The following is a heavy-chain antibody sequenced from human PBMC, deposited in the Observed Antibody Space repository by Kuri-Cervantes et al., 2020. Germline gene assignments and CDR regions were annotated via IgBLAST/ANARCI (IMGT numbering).Heavy chain of an antibody. J-gene: IGHJ4*02. CDR2: ISTYNGDT. Sequence: ATLTVSCMPSGYAFISYGIAWVRQAPGQGLEWMGWISTYNGDTNYAQKLQGRVTMTTDTSTSTAYMELRSLRSDGTAVYYCARGPGGVGVGATSYWGQGTLVTVSS. D-gene: IGHD1-26*01. V-gene: IGHV1-18*01. CDR3: ARGPGGVGVGATSY. CDR1: GYAFISYG.